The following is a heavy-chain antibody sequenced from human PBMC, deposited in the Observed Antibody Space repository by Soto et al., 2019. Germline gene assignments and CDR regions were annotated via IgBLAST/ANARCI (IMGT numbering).Heavy chain of an antibody. CDR3: AKDPVWGSLYYFDY. D-gene: IGHD3-16*01. CDR2: ISGSGGST. J-gene: IGHJ4*02. V-gene: IGHV3-23*01. CDR1: GFTFSSYA. Sequence: GESLKISCAASGFTFSSYAMSWVRQAPGKGLEWVSAISGSGGSTYYADSVKGRFTISRDNSKNTLYLQMNSLRAEDTAVYYCAKDPVWGSLYYFDYWGQGTLVTVSS.